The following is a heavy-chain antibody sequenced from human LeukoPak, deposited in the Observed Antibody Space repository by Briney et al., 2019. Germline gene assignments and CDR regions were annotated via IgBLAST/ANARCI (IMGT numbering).Heavy chain of an antibody. Sequence: PGGSLRLSCVASAFSDKSNYMSWVRQAPGKGLEWVSVSYSGGSTYYEDSVKGRFTVSSDVSKNTLYLQMNNLRGEDTAVYYCASRHCSGENSYAGPLDFWGQGIQVTVSS. J-gene: IGHJ4*02. CDR2: SYSGGST. D-gene: IGHD2-8*02. CDR3: ASRHCSGENSYAGPLDF. V-gene: IGHV3-53*01. CDR1: AFSDKSNY.